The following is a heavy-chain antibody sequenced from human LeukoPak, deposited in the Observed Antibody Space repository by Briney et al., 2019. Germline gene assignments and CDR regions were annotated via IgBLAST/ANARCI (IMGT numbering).Heavy chain of an antibody. V-gene: IGHV3-30-3*01. D-gene: IGHD3-16*01. J-gene: IGHJ4*02. CDR3: ARDSWGFDY. CDR1: GFTFSSYA. CDR2: ISYDGSNK. Sequence: RTGTSLRLSCAASGFTFSSYAMHWVRQAPGKGLEWVAVISYDGSNKYYADSVKGRFTISRDNSKNTLYLQMNSLRAEDTAVYYCARDSWGFDYWGQGTLVTVSS.